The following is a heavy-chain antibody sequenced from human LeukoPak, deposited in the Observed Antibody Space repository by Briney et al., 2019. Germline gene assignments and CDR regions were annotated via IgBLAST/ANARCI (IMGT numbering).Heavy chain of an antibody. Sequence: SETLSLTCTVSGGSISSYYWSWIRQPPGKGLEWIGYIYYSGSTNYNPSLKSRVTISVDTSKNQFSLKLSSVTAADTAVYYCARDLRGYCSGGSCYYYYGMDVWGQGTTVTVSS. D-gene: IGHD2-15*01. CDR2: IYYSGST. J-gene: IGHJ6*02. V-gene: IGHV4-59*01. CDR3: ARDLRGYCSGGSCYYYYGMDV. CDR1: GGSISSYY.